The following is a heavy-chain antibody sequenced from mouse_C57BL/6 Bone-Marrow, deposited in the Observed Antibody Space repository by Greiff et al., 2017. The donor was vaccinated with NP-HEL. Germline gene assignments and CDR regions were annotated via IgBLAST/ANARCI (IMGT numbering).Heavy chain of an antibody. CDR2: IHPNSGST. Sequence: QVQLKQPGAELVKPGASVKLSCKASGYTFTSYWMHWVKQRPGQGLEWIGMIHPNSGSTNYNEKFKSKATLTVDKSSSTAYMQLSSLTSEDSAVYYCARFITTVAPWYFDVWGTGTTVTVSS. D-gene: IGHD1-1*01. CDR1: GYTFTSYW. V-gene: IGHV1-64*01. CDR3: ARFITTVAPWYFDV. J-gene: IGHJ1*03.